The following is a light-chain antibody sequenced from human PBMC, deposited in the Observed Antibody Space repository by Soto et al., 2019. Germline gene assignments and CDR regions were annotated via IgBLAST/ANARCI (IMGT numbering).Light chain of an antibody. CDR2: GAS. V-gene: IGKV3-20*01. J-gene: IGKJ2*01. CDR1: QSVSSNY. CDR3: HHYGSSPPNT. Sequence: EIVLTQSPGTLSLSPGGRATLSCRATQSVSSNYFAWYQQTPGQAPRLLIYGASIRTTGIPDRFSGSGSGTDFTLTISRLEPEDFAVYYCHHYGSSPPNTFGQGTKLEIK.